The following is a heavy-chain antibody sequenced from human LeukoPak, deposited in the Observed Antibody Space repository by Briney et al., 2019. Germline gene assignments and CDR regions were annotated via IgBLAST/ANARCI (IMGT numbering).Heavy chain of an antibody. D-gene: IGHD2-15*01. V-gene: IGHV3-21*01. CDR2: ISKSSTYI. J-gene: IGHJ2*01. CDR1: GFTFRDYT. CDR3: ARDRAAPTWFFDL. Sequence: GGSLRLSCVASGFTFRDYTMNWVRQAPGKGLEWVSAISKSSTYIKYADSVKGRFTVSRDNAKNSLFLQMNSLRVEDTAVYYCARDRAAPTWFFDLWGRGTLVLVSS.